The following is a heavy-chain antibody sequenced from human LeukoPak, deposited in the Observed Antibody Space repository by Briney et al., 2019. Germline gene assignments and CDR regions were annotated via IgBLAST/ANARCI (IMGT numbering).Heavy chain of an antibody. D-gene: IGHD2-21*01. CDR2: ISSSSSYI. CDR3: ARDLFRGWFDP. V-gene: IGHV3-21*01. J-gene: IGHJ5*02. Sequence: GGSLRLSCAASGFTFSSYSMNWVRQAPGKGLEWVSSISSSSSYIYYADSVKGRFTISRDNAKNSLYLQMNSLRAEDTAVYYCARDLFRGWFDPWGQGTLVTVSS. CDR1: GFTFSSYS.